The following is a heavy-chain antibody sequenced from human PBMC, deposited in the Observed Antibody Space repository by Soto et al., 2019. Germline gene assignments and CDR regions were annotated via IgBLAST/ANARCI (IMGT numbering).Heavy chain of an antibody. CDR2: ISSSSSTI. D-gene: IGHD1-7*01. V-gene: IGHV3-48*01. J-gene: IGHJ4*02. CDR1: GFTFSSYS. Sequence: GSLRLSCAASGFTFSSYSMNWVRQAPGKGLEWVSYISSSSSTIYYADSVKGRFTISRDNAKNSLYLQMNSLRAEDTAVYYCARDPRNYAIYFDYWGQGTLVTVSS. CDR3: ARDPRNYAIYFDY.